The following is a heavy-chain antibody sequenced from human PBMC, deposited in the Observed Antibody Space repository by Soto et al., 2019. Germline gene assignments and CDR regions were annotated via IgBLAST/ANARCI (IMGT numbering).Heavy chain of an antibody. CDR3: ARDDFWTGRFDY. D-gene: IGHD3-3*01. CDR1: GGSFSGYY. V-gene: IGHV4-34*01. CDR2: INHSGST. Sequence: SETLSLTCAVYGGSFSGYYWSWIRQPPGKGLEWIGEINHSGSTNYNPSLKSRVTISVDTSKNQFSLKLSSVTAADTAVYYCARDDFWTGRFDYWGQGTLVTVSS. J-gene: IGHJ4*02.